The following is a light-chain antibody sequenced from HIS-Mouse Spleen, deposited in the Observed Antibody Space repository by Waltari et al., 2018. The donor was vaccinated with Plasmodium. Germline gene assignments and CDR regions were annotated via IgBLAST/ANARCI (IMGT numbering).Light chain of an antibody. Sequence: QSVLTQPPSASGTPGQRVTISRSGTISSLGSNTVNWYQQLPGTAPKPLIYSNNQRPSGVPDRFSGSKSGTSASLAISGLQSEDEADYYCAAWDDSLNGVVFAGGTKLTVL. CDR2: SNN. J-gene: IGLJ2*01. CDR3: AAWDDSLNGVV. CDR1: ISSLGSNT. V-gene: IGLV1-44*01.